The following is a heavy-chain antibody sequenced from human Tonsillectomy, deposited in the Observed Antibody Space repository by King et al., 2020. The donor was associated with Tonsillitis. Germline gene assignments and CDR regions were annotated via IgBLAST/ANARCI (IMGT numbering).Heavy chain of an antibody. J-gene: IGHJ4*02. V-gene: IGHV3-23*04. CDR1: GFTFSSYA. CDR3: ANVVRWGHYYFDY. CDR2: ISGRCGST. D-gene: IGHD1-26*01. Sequence: VQLVESGGGLVQPGGSLRLSCAASGFTFSSYAMSWVRQAPGKGLEWVSAISGRCGSTYYADSVKGRFTISRDNSKNTLYLQMNSLRAEDTAVYYWANVVRWGHYYFDYWGQGTLVTVSS.